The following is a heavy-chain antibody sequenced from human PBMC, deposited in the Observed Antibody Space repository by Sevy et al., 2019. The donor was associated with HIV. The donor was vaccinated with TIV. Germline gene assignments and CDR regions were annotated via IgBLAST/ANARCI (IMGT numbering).Heavy chain of an antibody. CDR3: ARDPLWQQLAWRDYYGMDV. CDR2: IWYDGSNK. V-gene: IGHV3-33*01. J-gene: IGHJ6*02. Sequence: GGSLRLSCAASGFTFSSYGMHWVRQAPGKGLEWVAVIWYDGSNKYDADSVKGRFTISRDNSKNTLYLQMNSLRAEDPAVYYCARDPLWQQLAWRDYYGMDVWGQGTTVTVSS. CDR1: GFTFSSYG. D-gene: IGHD6-13*01.